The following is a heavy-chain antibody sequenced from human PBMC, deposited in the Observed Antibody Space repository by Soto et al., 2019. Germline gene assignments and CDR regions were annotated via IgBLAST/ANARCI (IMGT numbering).Heavy chain of an antibody. CDR3: ATALRPSLNYFNYLDV. CDR1: GFTFGSYA. J-gene: IGHJ6*03. D-gene: IGHD2-2*01. Sequence: EVQLLESGGGLVQPGGSLRLSCVVSGFTFGSYAMSWVRQAPGKGPEWVAILGGNGFTTYYADSVKGRFTISSDKSKSTLYMQMNSLIADDTGVYYCATALRPSLNYFNYLDVWGRGTSVTVSS. CDR2: LGGNGFTT. V-gene: IGHV3-23*01.